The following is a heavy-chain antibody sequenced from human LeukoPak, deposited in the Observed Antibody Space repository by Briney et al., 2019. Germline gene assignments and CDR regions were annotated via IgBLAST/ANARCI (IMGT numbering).Heavy chain of an antibody. CDR2: IYYSGST. Sequence: SETLSLTCIVSGGSISSFYWSWIRQPPGKGLEWIGYIYYSGSTNYNPSLKSRVTISVDTSKNQFSLKLNSVTAADTAVYYCAREQGSGWYGFDYWGQGTLVTVSS. J-gene: IGHJ4*02. CDR1: GGSISSFY. D-gene: IGHD6-19*01. CDR3: AREQGSGWYGFDY. V-gene: IGHV4-59*01.